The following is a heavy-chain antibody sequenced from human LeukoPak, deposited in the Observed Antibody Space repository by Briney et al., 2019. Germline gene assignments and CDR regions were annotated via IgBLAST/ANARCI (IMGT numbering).Heavy chain of an antibody. CDR2: IYYSGST. Sequence: SETLSLTCTVSGGSISSSSYYWGWIRQPPGKGLEWIGSIYYSGSTYYNPSLKSRVTISVDTSKNQFSLKLSSVTAADTAVYYCARDYGDYVLLYYFDYWGQGTLVTVSS. V-gene: IGHV4-39*02. J-gene: IGHJ4*02. D-gene: IGHD4-17*01. CDR3: ARDYGDYVLLYYFDY. CDR1: GGSISSSSYY.